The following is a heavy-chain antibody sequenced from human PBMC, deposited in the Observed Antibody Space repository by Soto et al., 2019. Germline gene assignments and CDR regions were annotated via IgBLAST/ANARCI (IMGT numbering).Heavy chain of an antibody. CDR1: GVTVSSQA. D-gene: IGHD2-15*01. CDR3: AKEGGGGRNYYYTMDV. V-gene: IGHV3-23*01. Sequence: WGSLRLSCAASGVTVSSQAMSWVRQAPGKGLELVSGISGSGGSTYYADSVKGRFTISRDNSKNTLYLQMNSLRAEDTAVYYCAKEGGGGRNYYYTMDVWGQGTTVTVSS. CDR2: ISGSGGST. J-gene: IGHJ6*02.